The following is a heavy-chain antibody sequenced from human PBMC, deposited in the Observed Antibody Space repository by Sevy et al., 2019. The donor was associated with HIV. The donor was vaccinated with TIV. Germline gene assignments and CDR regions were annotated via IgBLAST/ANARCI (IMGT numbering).Heavy chain of an antibody. J-gene: IGHJ5*02. CDR2: ICYDGSYK. D-gene: IGHD3-3*01. V-gene: IGHV3-33*06. Sequence: GGSLRLSCAASGFIFSNYGMHWVRQAPGKGLEWVAVICYDGSYKYYADSVKGRFTISRDNTKSTLYLQMNSLRAEDTALYYCAKTFAIFGVLMSPDFDPWGQGTLVTVSS. CDR3: AKTFAIFGVLMSPDFDP. CDR1: GFIFSNYG.